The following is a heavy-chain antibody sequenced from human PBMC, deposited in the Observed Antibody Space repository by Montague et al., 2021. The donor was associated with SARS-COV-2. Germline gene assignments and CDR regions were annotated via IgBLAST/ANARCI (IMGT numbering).Heavy chain of an antibody. V-gene: IGHV4-59*13. CDR1: GGSISSYY. CDR3: ARADYNGNDWFDP. D-gene: IGHD1-20*01. J-gene: IGHJ5*02. Sequence: SETLSLTCSVSGGSISSYYWSWIRQSPGKGLEWIGYIFHSGITDYNPSLKSRVTISVDMSKNQFSLQLNSVTAADSAVYYCARADYNGNDWFDPWGQGTLVTVSS. CDR2: IFHSGIT.